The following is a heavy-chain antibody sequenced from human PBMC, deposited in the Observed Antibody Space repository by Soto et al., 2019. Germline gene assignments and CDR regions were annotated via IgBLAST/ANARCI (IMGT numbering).Heavy chain of an antibody. V-gene: IGHV4-34*01. D-gene: IGHD6-6*01. J-gene: IGHJ4*02. CDR3: ARVCRPPQRYFDY. CDR1: GGSFSGYY. Sequence: SETLSLTCAVYGGSFSGYYWSWIRQPPGKGLEWIGEINHSGSTNYNPSLKSRVTISVDTSKNQFSLKLSSVTAADTAVYYCARVCRPPQRYFDYWGQGTLVTVSS. CDR2: INHSGST.